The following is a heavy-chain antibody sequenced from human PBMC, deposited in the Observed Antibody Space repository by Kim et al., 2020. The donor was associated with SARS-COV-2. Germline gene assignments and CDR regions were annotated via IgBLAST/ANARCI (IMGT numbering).Heavy chain of an antibody. D-gene: IGHD6-13*01. J-gene: IGHJ4*02. V-gene: IGHV5-10-1*01. CDR3: ARLQASTWLKVC. Sequence: GESLKISCKVSGYIFTTYWNSRVRQTPGKGLEWMGRIDPSDSYTNYSPSFQGHVTISANRSISTAYLQWSSLKASDTALYYCARLQASTWLKVCWGQGTLVTVSS. CDR1: GYIFTTYW. CDR2: IDPSDSYT.